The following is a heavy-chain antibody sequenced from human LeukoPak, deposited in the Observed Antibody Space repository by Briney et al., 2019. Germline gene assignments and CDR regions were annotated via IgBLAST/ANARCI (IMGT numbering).Heavy chain of an antibody. CDR1: GYTFTSYG. Sequence: ASVKVSCKASGYTFTSYGISWVRQAPGQGLEWMGWISAYNGNTNYAQKVQGRVTMTTDTSTSTAYMELRSLRSDDTAVYYCARTVLGGTIIHHYYYYMDVWGKGTTVTVSS. J-gene: IGHJ6*03. D-gene: IGHD1-7*01. CDR3: ARTVLGGTIIHHYYYYMDV. V-gene: IGHV1-18*01. CDR2: ISAYNGNT.